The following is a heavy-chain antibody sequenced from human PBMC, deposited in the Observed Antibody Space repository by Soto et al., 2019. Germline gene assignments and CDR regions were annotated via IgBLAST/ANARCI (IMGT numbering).Heavy chain of an antibody. Sequence: QVQLVESGGGVVQPGRSLRLSCAGSGFTFSNYGLHWVRQTPGKGLEWVAFISHDGSNKNYADSVKGRFTISRDSSKTTLYLQMDSLRVEDTAVYYCAKDGAPRYCSGRSCHPAGAYWGQGTLVTVSS. CDR1: GFTFSNYG. CDR2: ISHDGSNK. CDR3: AKDGAPRYCSGRSCHPAGAY. D-gene: IGHD2-15*01. J-gene: IGHJ4*02. V-gene: IGHV3-30*18.